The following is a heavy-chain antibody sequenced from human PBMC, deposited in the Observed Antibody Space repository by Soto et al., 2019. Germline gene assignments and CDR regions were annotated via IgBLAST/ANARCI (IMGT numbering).Heavy chain of an antibody. J-gene: IGHJ6*03. CDR3: ARPFVEEIFGVRYYYYYMDV. CDR1: GFTFSSYS. V-gene: IGHV3-21*01. CDR2: ISSSSSYI. D-gene: IGHD3-3*01. Sequence: EVQLVESGGGLVKPGGSLRLSCAASGFTFSSYSMNWVRQAPGKGLEWVSSISSSSSYIYYADSVKGRFTISRDNDKNSLYLQMNSLRAEDTAVYYCARPFVEEIFGVRYYYYYMDVWGKGTTVTVSS.